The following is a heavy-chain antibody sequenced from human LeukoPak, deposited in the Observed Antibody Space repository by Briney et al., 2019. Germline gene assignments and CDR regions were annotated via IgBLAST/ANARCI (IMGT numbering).Heavy chain of an antibody. D-gene: IGHD4-17*01. Sequence: GGSLRLSCAASGFTFSSYWMHWVRHAPGKGLEWVSAISGSGGSTYYADSVKGRFTISRDNSKNTLYLQMNSLRAEDTAVYYCAKGEAVKHDYWGQGTLVTVSS. V-gene: IGHV3-23*01. J-gene: IGHJ4*02. CDR1: GFTFSSYW. CDR3: AKGEAVKHDY. CDR2: ISGSGGST.